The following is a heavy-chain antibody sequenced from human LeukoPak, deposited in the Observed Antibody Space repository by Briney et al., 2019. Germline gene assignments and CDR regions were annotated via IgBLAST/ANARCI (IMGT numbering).Heavy chain of an antibody. CDR1: VGSISSDY. D-gene: IGHD5-24*01. CDR3: ARDSPRRGMDV. J-gene: IGHJ6*02. CDR2: IYYSGST. Sequence: SETLSLTCTVSVGSISSDYWSWIRQPPGKGLEWIGYIYYSGSTNYNPSLKSRVTISVDTSKNQFSLKLSSVTAADTAVYYCARDSPRRGMDVWGQGTTVTVSS. V-gene: IGHV4-59*01.